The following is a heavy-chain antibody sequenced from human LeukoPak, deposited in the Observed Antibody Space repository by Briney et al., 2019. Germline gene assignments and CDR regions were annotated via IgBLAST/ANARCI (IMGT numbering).Heavy chain of an antibody. V-gene: IGHV3-48*02. Sequence: PGGSLRLSCAASGFTFSSYSMNWVRQAPGKGLEWVSYISSSSSTIYYADSVKGRFTISRDNAKNSLYLQMNSLRDEDTAVYYCARGRLTLKVRAFDIWGQGTMVTVSS. CDR1: GFTFSSYS. D-gene: IGHD3-10*01. J-gene: IGHJ3*02. CDR3: ARGRLTLKVRAFDI. CDR2: ISSSSSTI.